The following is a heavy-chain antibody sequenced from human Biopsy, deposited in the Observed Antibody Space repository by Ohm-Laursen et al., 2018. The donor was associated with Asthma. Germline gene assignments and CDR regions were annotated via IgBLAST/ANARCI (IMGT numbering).Heavy chain of an antibody. CDR3: AKERYYDFWSGYPI. CDR1: GFSFNSYG. D-gene: IGHD3-3*01. V-gene: IGHV3-23*01. Sequence: SLRLSCSASGFSFNSYGMHWVRQAPGKGLEWASAISGSGGSTYYADSVKGRFTISRDNSKNTLYLQMNSLRAEDTAVYYCAKERYYDFWSGYPIWGQGTMVTVSS. CDR2: ISGSGGST. J-gene: IGHJ3*02.